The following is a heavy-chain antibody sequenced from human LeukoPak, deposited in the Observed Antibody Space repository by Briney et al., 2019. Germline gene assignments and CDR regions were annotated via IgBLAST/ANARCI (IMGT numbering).Heavy chain of an antibody. V-gene: IGHV4-4*07. CDR3: ARVTPSAYCSGGSCYPNFDY. CDR1: GGSISSYY. J-gene: IGHJ4*02. Sequence: PSETLSLTCTVSGGSISSYYWSWIRQPAGKGLEWIGRSYTSGSPNYNPSLKGRVTMSVDASKNQFSLKLSSVTAADTAVYYCARVTPSAYCSGGSCYPNFDYWGQGTLVTVSS. D-gene: IGHD2-15*01. CDR2: SYTSGSP.